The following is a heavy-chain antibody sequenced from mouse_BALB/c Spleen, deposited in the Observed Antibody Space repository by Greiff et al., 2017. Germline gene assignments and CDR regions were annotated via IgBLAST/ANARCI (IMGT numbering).Heavy chain of an antibody. CDR2: ISSGSSTI. J-gene: IGHJ4*01. D-gene: IGHD1-1*01. CDR3: ARSTTWYAMDY. Sequence: EVKLQESGGGLVQPGGSRKLSCAASGFTFSSFGMHWVRQAPEKGLEWVAYISSGSSTIYYADTVKGRFTISRDNPKNTLFLQMTSLRSEDTAMYYCARSTTWYAMDYWGQGTSVTVSS. V-gene: IGHV5-17*02. CDR1: GFTFSSFG.